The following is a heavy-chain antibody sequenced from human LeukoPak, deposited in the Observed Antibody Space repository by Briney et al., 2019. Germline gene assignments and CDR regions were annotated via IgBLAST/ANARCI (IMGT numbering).Heavy chain of an antibody. Sequence: PSETLSLTCTVSGGSISSSSYYWGWIRQPPGKGLEWIGSIYYSGSTYYNPSLKSRVTISVDTSKNQFSLKLSSVTAADTAVYYCARHRVGYCSSTSCYGRKGFDYWGQGTLVTVSS. V-gene: IGHV4-39*01. J-gene: IGHJ4*02. CDR1: GGSISSSSYY. D-gene: IGHD2-2*01. CDR3: ARHRVGYCSSTSCYGRKGFDY. CDR2: IYYSGST.